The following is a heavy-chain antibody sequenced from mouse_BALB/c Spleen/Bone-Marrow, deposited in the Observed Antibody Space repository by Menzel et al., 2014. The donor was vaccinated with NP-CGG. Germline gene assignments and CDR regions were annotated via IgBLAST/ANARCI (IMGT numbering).Heavy chain of an antibody. CDR3: SREPSNWGYY. CDR1: GYTFXTYW. V-gene: IGHV1-87*01. J-gene: IGHJ2*01. CDR2: IYPGEGDT. Sequence: QVQLQQSGAELARPGASVKLSCKTSGYTFXTYWMQWVKQRPGQGLEWIGAIYPGEGDTRYTQKFKGKATLTADKSSSTAYIQLSNLTSEDSAVYYCSREPSNWGYYWGQGTTLTVSS.